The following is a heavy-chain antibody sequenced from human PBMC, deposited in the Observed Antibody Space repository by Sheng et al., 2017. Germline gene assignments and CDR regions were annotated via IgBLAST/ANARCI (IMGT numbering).Heavy chain of an antibody. J-gene: IGHJ4*02. D-gene: IGHD3-22*01. Sequence: EVQLVESGGGLVQPGGSLRLSCAASGFTFSSYEMNWVRQAPGKGLEWVSYISSSGSTIYYADSVKGRFTISRDNAKNSLYLQMNSLRAEDTAVYYCARLRRYYDSSGYSDYWGQGTLVTVSS. CDR2: ISSSGSTI. CDR3: ARLRRYYDSSGYSDY. CDR1: GFTFSSYE. V-gene: IGHV3-48*03.